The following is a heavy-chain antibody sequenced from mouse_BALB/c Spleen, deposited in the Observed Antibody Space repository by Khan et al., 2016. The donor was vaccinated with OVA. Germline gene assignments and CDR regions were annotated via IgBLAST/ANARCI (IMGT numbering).Heavy chain of an antibody. V-gene: IGHV1-4*01. CDR1: GYTFISYT. Sequence: VQLQESGAELARPGASVKMSCKASGYTFISYTIHWIKKRPGQGLEWIGYINPSNGYTNYNQQLKDKATLTTDKSSTTAYLQLSSLTSDDSAVYNCVRDGAYHRNDGWFAYWGQGTLVTVSA. J-gene: IGHJ3*01. CDR2: INPSNGYT. CDR3: VRDGAYHRNDGWFAY. D-gene: IGHD2-14*01.